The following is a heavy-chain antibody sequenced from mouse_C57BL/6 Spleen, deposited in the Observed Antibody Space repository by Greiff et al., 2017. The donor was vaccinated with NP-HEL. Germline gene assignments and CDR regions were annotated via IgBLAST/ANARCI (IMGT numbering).Heavy chain of an antibody. CDR1: GYAFTNYL. Sequence: QVQLQQSGAELVRPGTSVKVSCKASGYAFTNYLIEWVKQRPGQGLEWIGVINPGSGGTNYNEKFKGKATLTADKSSSTAYMQLSSLTSEDSAVYFCARGYEGWYFDYWGQGTTRTVSS. D-gene: IGHD2-3*01. CDR3: ARGYEGWYFDY. V-gene: IGHV1-54*01. J-gene: IGHJ2*01. CDR2: INPGSGGT.